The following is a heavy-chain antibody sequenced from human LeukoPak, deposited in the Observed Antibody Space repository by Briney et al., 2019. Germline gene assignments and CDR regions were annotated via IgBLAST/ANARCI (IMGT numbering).Heavy chain of an antibody. V-gene: IGHV3-48*01. D-gene: IGHD2-2*01. Sequence: GGSLRLSCAASGFTFSSYSMNWVRQAPGKGLEWISYIISTGSTTYYADSVKGRFTISRDNANNSLSLQMSSLRAEDTAVYYCATGFWGYCSRNSCPLDNWGQGTLVTVAS. CDR2: IISTGSTT. CDR1: GFTFSSYS. J-gene: IGHJ4*02. CDR3: ATGFWGYCSRNSCPLDN.